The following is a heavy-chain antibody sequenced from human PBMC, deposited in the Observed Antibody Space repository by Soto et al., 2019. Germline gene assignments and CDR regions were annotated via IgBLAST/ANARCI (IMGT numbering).Heavy chain of an antibody. CDR2: IYYSGST. D-gene: IGHD2-15*01. Sequence: PSETLSLTCTVSGGSISSYYWSWIRQPPGKGLEWIGYIYYSGSTNYNPSLKSRVTISVDTSKNQFSLKLSSVTAADTAVYYCARGGVVVVVAATRGPDAFDIWGQGTMVTVS. CDR1: GGSISSYY. CDR3: ARGGVVVVVAATRGPDAFDI. V-gene: IGHV4-59*01. J-gene: IGHJ3*02.